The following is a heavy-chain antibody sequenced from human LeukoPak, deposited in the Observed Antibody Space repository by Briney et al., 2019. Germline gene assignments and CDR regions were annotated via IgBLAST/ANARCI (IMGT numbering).Heavy chain of an antibody. CDR2: ISSSSSYS. V-gene: IGHV3-11*06. J-gene: IGHJ4*02. Sequence: GGSLRLSCAASGFTFSDYYMSWIRQAPGKGLEWISYISSSSSYSVYADSVKGRFTISRDNAKNSLYLEMNSLRADDTAVYYCARDGSKRDNWGQGALVIVSS. D-gene: IGHD2-15*01. CDR3: ARDGSKRDN. CDR1: GFTFSDYY.